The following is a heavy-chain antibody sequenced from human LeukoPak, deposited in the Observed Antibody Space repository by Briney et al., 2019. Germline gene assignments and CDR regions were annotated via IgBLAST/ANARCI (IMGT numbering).Heavy chain of an antibody. D-gene: IGHD1-14*01. CDR3: ARGANRLDY. J-gene: IGHJ4*02. Sequence: SETLSLTCTVSGGSISTYYWSWIRQTPGKGLEWIGFIYYSGSTNYNPSLESRVTMSVDTSKSQFSLKLTSVTAADTALYYCARGANRLDYWGQGTLVTVSS. CDR2: IYYSGST. CDR1: GGSISTYY. V-gene: IGHV4-59*01.